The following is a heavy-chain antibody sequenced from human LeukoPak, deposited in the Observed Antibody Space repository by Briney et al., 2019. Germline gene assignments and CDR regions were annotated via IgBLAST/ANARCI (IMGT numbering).Heavy chain of an antibody. CDR1: GFIFSSYG. J-gene: IGHJ4*02. D-gene: IGHD2-15*01. Sequence: GGSLRLSCAASGFIFSSYGMHWVRQAPGKGLEWVAVIYYDGSNKYYADSVRGRFTISRDNSKNTLFLQMSSLRAEDTAVYYCAKSRLQYCSGGSCYSFDYWGQGTLVTVSS. V-gene: IGHV3-33*06. CDR3: AKSRLQYCSGGSCYSFDY. CDR2: IYYDGSNK.